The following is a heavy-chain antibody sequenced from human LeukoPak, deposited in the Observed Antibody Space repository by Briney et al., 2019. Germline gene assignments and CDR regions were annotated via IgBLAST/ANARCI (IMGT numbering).Heavy chain of an antibody. V-gene: IGHV4-38-2*02. Sequence: SETLSLTCIVSGYSINNGYYWGWIRQPPGRGLEWIGSIYHSGKTYYNPSLKSRVTISVDTSKTQFSLKLSSVTAADTAVYYCARDVYYYDSSGYHLFDYWGQGTLVTVSS. CDR2: IYHSGKT. D-gene: IGHD3-22*01. CDR1: GYSINNGYY. J-gene: IGHJ4*02. CDR3: ARDVYYYDSSGYHLFDY.